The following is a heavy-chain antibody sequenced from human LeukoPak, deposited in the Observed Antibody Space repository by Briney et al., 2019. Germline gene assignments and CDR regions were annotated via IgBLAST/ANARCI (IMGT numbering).Heavy chain of an antibody. Sequence: SETLSLTCTVSGGSISSSSYYWGWIRQPPGKGLEWIGSIYYSGSTYYNPSLKSRVTISVDTSKNQFSLKLSSVTAADTAVYYCARNLAATFDYWGQGTLVTVSS. J-gene: IGHJ4*02. V-gene: IGHV4-39*01. D-gene: IGHD2-15*01. CDR3: ARNLAATFDY. CDR2: IYYSGST. CDR1: GGSISSSSYY.